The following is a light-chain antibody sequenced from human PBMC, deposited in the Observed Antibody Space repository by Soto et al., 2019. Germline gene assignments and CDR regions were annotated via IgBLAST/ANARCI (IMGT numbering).Light chain of an antibody. V-gene: IGKV3-15*01. CDR2: GAS. CDR1: QSVSSN. CDR3: QQYNNWPPWT. J-gene: IGKJ1*01. Sequence: EIVMTQSPATLSVSPGERATLSCRASQSVSSNLAWYQQKPGQAPRLLIYGASTRATGIPARFSGSGSGTEFTLTISSLQSEDYEVYYCQQYNNWPPWTFRQGTKVEIK.